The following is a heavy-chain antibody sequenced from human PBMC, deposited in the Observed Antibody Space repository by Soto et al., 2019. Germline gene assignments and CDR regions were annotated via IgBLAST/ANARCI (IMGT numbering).Heavy chain of an antibody. CDR1: GFTFSNYW. Sequence: EVQLVESGGGLVQPGESLRLSCAASGFTFSNYWMHWVRQAPGKGLVWVSRIASDGSRISYADFVKGRFTISRDNAKNTVYLHKNSLPAEDTAVYYCVRASLVVAVATREDFWGQGTLVTVSS. J-gene: IGHJ4*02. V-gene: IGHV3-74*01. CDR2: IASDGSRI. D-gene: IGHD2-15*01. CDR3: VRASLVVAVATREDF.